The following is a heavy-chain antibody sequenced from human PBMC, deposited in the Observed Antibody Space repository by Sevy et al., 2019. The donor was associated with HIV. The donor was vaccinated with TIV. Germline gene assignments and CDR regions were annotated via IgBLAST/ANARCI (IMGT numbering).Heavy chain of an antibody. Sequence: GGSLRLSCAAFGFTFSDAWMSWVRQAPRKGLEWVGRIRSEGDGGTTEYAAPVKGRFSIARDDSKNIVYVQMNSLKTEDTGVYYCTTEGADWGQGTLVTVSS. V-gene: IGHV3-15*01. CDR1: GFTFSDAW. CDR2: IRSEGDGGTT. CDR3: TTEGAD. J-gene: IGHJ4*02.